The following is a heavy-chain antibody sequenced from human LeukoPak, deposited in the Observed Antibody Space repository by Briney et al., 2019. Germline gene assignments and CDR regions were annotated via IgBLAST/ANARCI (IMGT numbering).Heavy chain of an antibody. CDR1: GGSISSSSYY. D-gene: IGHD2-2*01. CDR3: ARRGVPAASHYYYYYYMDV. Sequence: QASETLSLTCTVSGGSISSSSYYWGWIRQPPGKGLEWIGEINHSGSTNYNPSLKSRVTISVDTSKNQFSLKLSSVTAADTAVYYCARRGVPAASHYYYYYYMDVWGKGTTVTVSS. V-gene: IGHV4-39*07. CDR2: INHSGST. J-gene: IGHJ6*03.